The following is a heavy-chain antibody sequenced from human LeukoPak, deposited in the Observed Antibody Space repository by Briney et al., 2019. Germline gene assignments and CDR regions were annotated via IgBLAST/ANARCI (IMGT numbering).Heavy chain of an antibody. CDR3: ARDQGQNYGMDV. Sequence: GGSLRLSCAASGFTFSSNYMSWVRQAPGQGLEWVSVIYSGGSTYYADSVKGRFTISRDNSKNTLYLQMNSLRAEDTAVYYCARDQGQNYGMDVWGQGTTVTVSS. CDR2: IYSGGST. J-gene: IGHJ6*02. CDR1: GFTFSSNY. V-gene: IGHV3-53*01.